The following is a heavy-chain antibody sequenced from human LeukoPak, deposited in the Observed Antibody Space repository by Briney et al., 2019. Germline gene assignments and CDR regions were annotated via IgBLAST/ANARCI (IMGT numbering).Heavy chain of an antibody. CDR2: IYSGGST. Sequence: GGSLRLSCAASGFIVSSKYMSWVRQAPWKGLEWVSVIYSGGSTYYAASVEGRFTISRDNSKNTVYLQMNSLRVEDTAVYYCARAGPIDYWGQGTLVTVSS. CDR1: GFIVSSKY. V-gene: IGHV3-53*01. CDR3: ARAGPIDY. J-gene: IGHJ4*02.